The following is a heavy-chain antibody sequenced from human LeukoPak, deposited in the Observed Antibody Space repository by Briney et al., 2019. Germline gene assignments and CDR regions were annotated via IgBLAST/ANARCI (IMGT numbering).Heavy chain of an antibody. CDR1: GIIFSRSA. CDR3: AAASELYSSGWLLDY. J-gene: IGHJ4*02. Sequence: ASVKVSCKASGIIFSRSAMQWMRQARGQRLEWLGWIVLGSGNPNCTQKFQERVTISRDKSTSTVYMELSSLRSEDTAVYYCAAASELYSSGWLLDYWGQGTLVTVSS. D-gene: IGHD6-19*01. V-gene: IGHV1-58*02. CDR2: IVLGSGNP.